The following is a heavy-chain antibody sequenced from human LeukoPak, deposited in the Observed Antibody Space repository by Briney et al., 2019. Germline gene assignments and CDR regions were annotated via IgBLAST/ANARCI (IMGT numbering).Heavy chain of an antibody. V-gene: IGHV4-39*01. J-gene: IGHJ4*02. Sequence: SETLSLTCTVSGGSISSSGHYWGWIRQPPGKGLEWIGTIYYSGSTYYNPSLKSRVSISVDTSKNQFSLRLNTVTAADTAVYYCARHGELGYSYGYWDYWGQGTLVTVSS. D-gene: IGHD5-18*01. CDR3: ARHGELGYSYGYWDY. CDR1: GGSISSSGHY. CDR2: IYYSGST.